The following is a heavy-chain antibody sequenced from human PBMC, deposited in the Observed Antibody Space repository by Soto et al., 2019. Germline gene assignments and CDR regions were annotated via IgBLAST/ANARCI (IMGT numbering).Heavy chain of an antibody. V-gene: IGHV3-7*01. CDR2: IKHDGSDK. CDR1: GFTFSSYW. D-gene: IGHD6-13*01. Sequence: EVHLVESGGGLVQPGGSLRLSCSASGFTFSSYWMSWVRQAPGKWLEWVANIKHDGSDKYYVYSVKGGFTISRDNAKNALYLHMNSLRAEDTAVYYCETAAAAPGNYWGQGTLVTVSS. J-gene: IGHJ4*02. CDR3: ETAAAAPGNY.